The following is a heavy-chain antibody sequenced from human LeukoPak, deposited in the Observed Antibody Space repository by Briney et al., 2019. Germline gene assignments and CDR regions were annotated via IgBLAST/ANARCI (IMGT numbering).Heavy chain of an antibody. CDR1: GFTVSSNY. D-gene: IGHD2-2*02. V-gene: IGHV3-30*02. CDR2: IRYDGSNK. Sequence: GSLRLSCAASGFTVSSNYMSWVRQAPGKGLEWVAFIRYDGSNKYYADSVRGRFTISRDNSKNTLYLQMNSLRAEDTAVYYCAKDLRYCSSTSCYKDEDWFDPWGQGTLVTVSS. CDR3: AKDLRYCSSTSCYKDEDWFDP. J-gene: IGHJ5*02.